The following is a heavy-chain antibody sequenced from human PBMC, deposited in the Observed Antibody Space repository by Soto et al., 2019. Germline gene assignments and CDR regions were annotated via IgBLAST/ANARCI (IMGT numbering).Heavy chain of an antibody. D-gene: IGHD1-26*01. V-gene: IGHV5-51*01. CDR2: IYPRDSET. Sequence: LGESLKISCKASGYSFTNYWIGWVRQMPGKGLEWMGIIYPRDSETRYSLSFEGQVAISADKSITTAYLHWGSLKASDSAMYYCERVYSGTYYLLDSWGQGTLGTVS. J-gene: IGHJ4*02. CDR3: ERVYSGTYYLLDS. CDR1: GYSFTNYW.